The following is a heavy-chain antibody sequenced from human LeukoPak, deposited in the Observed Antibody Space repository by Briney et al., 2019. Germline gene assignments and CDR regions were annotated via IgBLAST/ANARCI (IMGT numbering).Heavy chain of an antibody. V-gene: IGHV1-8*03. D-gene: IGHD3-3*01. CDR2: MNPNSGNT. CDR3: ARGFTIFGVVIIQRADY. J-gene: IGHJ4*02. Sequence: ASVKVSCKASGYTFTSYDINWVRQATGQGLEWMGWMNPNSGNTGYAQKFQGRVTITRNTSISTAYMELSSLRSEDTAVYYCARGFTIFGVVIIQRADYWGQGTLFTVSS. CDR1: GYTFTSYD.